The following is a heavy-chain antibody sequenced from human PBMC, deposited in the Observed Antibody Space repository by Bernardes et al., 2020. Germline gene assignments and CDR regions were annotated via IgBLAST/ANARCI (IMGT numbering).Heavy chain of an antibody. CDR2: IYYSGST. Sequence: SESLSLTCTVSGGSISSGGYYWSWLRQHPGKGLEWIGYIYYSGSTYYNPSLKSRVTISVDTSKNQFSLKLSSVTAADTAVYYCARDPSSGWFGGFDYWGQGTLVTVSS. D-gene: IGHD6-19*01. CDR3: ARDPSSGWFGGFDY. J-gene: IGHJ4*02. CDR1: GGSISSGGYY. V-gene: IGHV4-31*03.